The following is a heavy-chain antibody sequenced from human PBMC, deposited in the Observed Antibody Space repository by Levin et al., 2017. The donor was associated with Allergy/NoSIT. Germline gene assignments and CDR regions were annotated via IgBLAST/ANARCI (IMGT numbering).Heavy chain of an antibody. CDR2: IKQDRSEK. D-gene: IGHD3-10*01. CDR3: ARVMTYGQPVDY. Sequence: GGSLRLSCAASGFTFTNYWMTWVRQAPGKGLEWVANIKQDRSEKYYVDSVKGRFTISRDNAKSSLYLQMDSLRTEDTAVYYCARVMTYGQPVDYWGQGTLVTVSS. J-gene: IGHJ4*02. CDR1: GFTFTNYW. V-gene: IGHV3-7*01.